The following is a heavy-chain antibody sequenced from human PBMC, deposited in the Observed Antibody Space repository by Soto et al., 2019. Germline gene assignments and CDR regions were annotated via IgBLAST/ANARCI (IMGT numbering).Heavy chain of an antibody. CDR1: GGSISSGGYS. J-gene: IGHJ4*02. CDR3: AREHDGAFDY. Sequence: SETLSLTCAVSGGSISSGGYSWSRIRQPPGKGLEWIGYIYHSGSTYYNPSLKSRVTISVDRSKNQFSLKLSSVTAADTAVYYCAREHDGAFDYWGQGTLVTVSS. V-gene: IGHV4-30-2*01. D-gene: IGHD3-16*01. CDR2: IYHSGST.